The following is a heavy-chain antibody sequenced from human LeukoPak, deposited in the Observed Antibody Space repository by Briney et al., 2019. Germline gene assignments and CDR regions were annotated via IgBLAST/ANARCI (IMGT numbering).Heavy chain of an antibody. D-gene: IGHD6-19*01. V-gene: IGHV1-2*02. J-gene: IGHJ3*02. CDR1: GYTFTGYY. Sequence: ASVKVSCKASGYTFTGYYMHWVRQAPGQGLEWMGWINPNSGGTNYAQKFQGRVTMTRDTSISTAYMELSRLRSDDTAVYYCARDRSYSSGRYPGRHDAFDIWGQGTMVTVSS. CDR2: INPNSGGT. CDR3: ARDRSYSSGRYPGRHDAFDI.